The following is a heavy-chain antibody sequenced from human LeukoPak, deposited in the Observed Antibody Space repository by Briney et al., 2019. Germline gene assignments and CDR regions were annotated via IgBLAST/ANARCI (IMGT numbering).Heavy chain of an antibody. Sequence: PGGSLRLSCAASGFTFSSYSMHWVRQAPGKGLECVSDINNSGNIIYYADSVKGRFAISRDNAKNSVYLQMNSLRDGDTAVYYCVRGYFYYMDVWGKGTTVAVSS. J-gene: IGHJ6*03. D-gene: IGHD3-10*01. CDR2: INNSGNII. CDR1: GFTFSSYS. V-gene: IGHV3-48*02. CDR3: VRGYFYYMDV.